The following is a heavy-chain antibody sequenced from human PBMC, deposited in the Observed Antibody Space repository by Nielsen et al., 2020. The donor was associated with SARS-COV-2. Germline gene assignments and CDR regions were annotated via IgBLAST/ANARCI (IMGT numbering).Heavy chain of an antibody. CDR3: ATPITVDYFDY. V-gene: IGHV1-46*01. CDR1: GDTFPIDN. Sequence: ASVKVSCKASGDTFPIDNIHWLRQAPGQGLEWIGIINLSAGSTDSAQKFKGRVNMTRDTSASTVYLALTRLKSEDTAVYYCATPITVDYFDYWGQGTLVTVSS. J-gene: IGHJ4*02. CDR2: INLSAGST.